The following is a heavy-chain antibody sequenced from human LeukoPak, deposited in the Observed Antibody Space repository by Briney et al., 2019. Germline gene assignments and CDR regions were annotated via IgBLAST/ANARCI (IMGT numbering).Heavy chain of an antibody. J-gene: IGHJ3*02. CDR1: GFTVSSNY. V-gene: IGHV3-53*04. Sequence: GGPLRLSCAASGFTVSSNYMSWVRQAPGKGLEWVSVIYSGGSTYYADSVKGRFTISRHNSKNTLYLQMNSLRAEDTAAYYCARGYYYESSSYHTDAFDIWGQGTMVTVSS. D-gene: IGHD3-22*01. CDR3: ARGYYYESSSYHTDAFDI. CDR2: IYSGGST.